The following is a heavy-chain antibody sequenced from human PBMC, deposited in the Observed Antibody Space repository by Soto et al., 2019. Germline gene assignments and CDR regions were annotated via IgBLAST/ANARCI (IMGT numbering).Heavy chain of an antibody. J-gene: IGHJ2*01. Sequence: QVQLVQSGAEVKKPGSSVKVSCKASGGTFSNYPISWVRQAPGQGLEWMGGIIPIFGTVNYAQKFQGRVTITADESTSTAYMELSRLRSEDTAVYYCARGNHRWLQLWYLDLWGRGTLVTVSS. D-gene: IGHD5-12*01. CDR3: ARGNHRWLQLWYLDL. V-gene: IGHV1-69*12. CDR2: IIPIFGTV. CDR1: GGTFSNYP.